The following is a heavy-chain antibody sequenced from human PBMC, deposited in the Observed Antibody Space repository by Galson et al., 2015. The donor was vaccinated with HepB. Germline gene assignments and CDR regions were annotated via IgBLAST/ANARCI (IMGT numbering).Heavy chain of an antibody. CDR3: ARTRTIYQGPDAFDI. CDR2: IYWDADK. V-gene: IGHV2-5*02. Sequence: PALVKPTQTLTLTCTFSGFSLSTSGVGVGWIRQPPGKALEWLALIYWDADKRYSPSLKSRLTITKDTSKNQGVLTMTNMDPVDTATYYCARTRTIYQGPDAFDIWGQGTMVTVSS. J-gene: IGHJ3*02. CDR1: GFSLSTSGVG. D-gene: IGHD3-3*01.